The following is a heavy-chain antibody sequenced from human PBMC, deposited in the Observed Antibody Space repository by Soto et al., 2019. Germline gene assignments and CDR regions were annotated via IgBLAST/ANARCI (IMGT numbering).Heavy chain of an antibody. V-gene: IGHV1-18*01. Sequence: ASVKVSSKTSGFALSCYRLSWVRQGPGQGLEWMGWISGYNGNTDYAQKFQGRVTMTTDTSTSTAYMELRSLRSDDTAVYYCARLGGYYQAFDNWGQGTLVTVSS. J-gene: IGHJ4*02. D-gene: IGHD3-22*01. CDR3: ARLGGYYQAFDN. CDR2: ISGYNGNT. CDR1: GFALSCYR.